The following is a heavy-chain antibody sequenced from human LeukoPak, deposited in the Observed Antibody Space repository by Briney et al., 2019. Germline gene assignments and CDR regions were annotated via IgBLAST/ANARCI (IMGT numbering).Heavy chain of an antibody. CDR1: GFTVSSKY. CDR3: ATSLASARAAGYYFDY. J-gene: IGHJ4*02. CDR2: VYSSGST. V-gene: IGHV3-66*01. Sequence: PGGSLRLSCAASGFTVSSKYMSWVRQAPGKGLEWVSVVYSSGSTYYADSVKGRFTISRDNSKNPLSLQMNSLKAEDTAVYYCATSLASARAAGYYFDYWGQGTLVTVSS. D-gene: IGHD6-6*01.